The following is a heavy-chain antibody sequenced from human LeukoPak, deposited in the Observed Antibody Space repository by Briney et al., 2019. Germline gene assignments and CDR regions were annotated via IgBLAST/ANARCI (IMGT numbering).Heavy chain of an antibody. D-gene: IGHD3-10*01. J-gene: IGHJ6*02. CDR1: GYTFTSYY. V-gene: IGHV1-46*01. CDR3: ARDFGDYYGSGSYYFRYYYYGMDV. CDR2: INPSGGST. Sequence: ASVKVSCKASGYTFTSYYMHWVRQAPGQGLEWMGIINPSGGSTSYAQKFQGRVTMTRDTSTSTVYMELSSLRPEDTAVYYCARDFGDYYGSGSYYFRYYYYGMDVWGQGTTVTVSS.